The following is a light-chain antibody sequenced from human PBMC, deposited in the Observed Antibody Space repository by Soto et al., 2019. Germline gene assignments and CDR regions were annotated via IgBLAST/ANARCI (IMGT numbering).Light chain of an antibody. CDR1: SSDVGDYNY. CDR3: CSYAGGYTYV. Sequence: QSALTQPRSVSGSPGQSVTISCTGTSSDVGDYNYVSWYQQHPDKAPKLMIYDIRRRPSGVPDRFSGSKSGNTASLTISGLQADDEADYYCCSYAGGYTYVFGTGTKVTVL. CDR2: DIR. J-gene: IGLJ1*01. V-gene: IGLV2-11*01.